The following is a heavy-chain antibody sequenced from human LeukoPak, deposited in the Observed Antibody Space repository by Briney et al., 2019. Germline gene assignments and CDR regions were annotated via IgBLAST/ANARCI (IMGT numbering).Heavy chain of an antibody. CDR1: GDSISSSSYY. J-gene: IGHJ4*02. V-gene: IGHV4-39*01. CDR2: IYYSGST. D-gene: IGHD3-22*01. CDR3: ARYWGPYDNSGAYFDY. Sequence: SETLSLTCTVSGDSISSSSYYWAWLRQPPGKGLEWIATIYYSGSTYYNPSLKSRVTISVDTSKNQFSLKLSSVTAADTAMYYCARYWGPYDNSGAYFDYWGQGTLVTVSS.